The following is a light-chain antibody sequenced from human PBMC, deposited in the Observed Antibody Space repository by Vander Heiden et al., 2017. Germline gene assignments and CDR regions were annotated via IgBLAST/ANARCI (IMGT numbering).Light chain of an antibody. J-gene: IGLJ2*01. CDR1: SPDIGAGYD. V-gene: IGLV1-40*01. CDR2: GNT. Sequence: QSVLSQPPSVSGAPGQSVTISCTGSSPDIGAGYDVNWYQQRPGAAPKVLIYGNTNRPSGVPDRFPGSQSGTSASLAITGLQAEDEANYYCQSFDSYLTSPLFGGGTKLTVL. CDR3: QSFDSYLTSPL.